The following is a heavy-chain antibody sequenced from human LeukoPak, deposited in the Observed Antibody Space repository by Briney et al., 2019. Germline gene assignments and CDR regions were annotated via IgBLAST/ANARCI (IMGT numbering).Heavy chain of an antibody. CDR2: IYHSGST. V-gene: IGHV4-30-2*01. D-gene: IGHD3-3*01. CDR3: ARDREDFWSGYSPYYYYYMDV. Sequence: SETLSLTCTVSGGSISSGGYYWSWIRQPPGKGLEWIGYIYHSGSTYYNPSLKSRVTISVDRSKNQFSLKLSSVTAADTAVYYCARDREDFWSGYSPYYYYYMDVWGKGTTVTVSS. J-gene: IGHJ6*03. CDR1: GGSISSGGYY.